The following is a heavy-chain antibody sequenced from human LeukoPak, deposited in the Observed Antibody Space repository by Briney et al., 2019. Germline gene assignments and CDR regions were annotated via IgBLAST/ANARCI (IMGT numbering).Heavy chain of an antibody. CDR3: ARDRGTWNDDGFDY. CDR2: IYISGST. J-gene: IGHJ4*02. CDR1: GGSFSGYY. V-gene: IGHV4-4*07. Sequence: SETLSLTCAVYGGSFSGYYWSWIRQPAGKGLEWIGRIYISGSTNYNPSLKSRVTTSVDTSKNQFSLKLSSVTAADTAVYYCARDRGTWNDDGFDYWGQGTLVTVSS. D-gene: IGHD1-1*01.